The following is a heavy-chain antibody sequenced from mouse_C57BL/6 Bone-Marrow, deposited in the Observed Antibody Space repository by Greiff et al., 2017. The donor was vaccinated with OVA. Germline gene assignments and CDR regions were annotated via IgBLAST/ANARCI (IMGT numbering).Heavy chain of an antibody. V-gene: IGHV1-61*01. CDR1: GYTFTSYW. CDR3: ARGGGNYGFAY. D-gene: IGHD2-1*01. J-gene: IGHJ3*01. Sequence: VQLQQPGAELVRPGSSVKLSCQASGYTFTSYWMDWVKQRPGQGLEWIGNIYPSDSETHYNQKFKDKATLTVDKSSSTAYMQLSSLTSEDSAVYYCARGGGNYGFAYWGQGTLVTVSA. CDR2: IYPSDSET.